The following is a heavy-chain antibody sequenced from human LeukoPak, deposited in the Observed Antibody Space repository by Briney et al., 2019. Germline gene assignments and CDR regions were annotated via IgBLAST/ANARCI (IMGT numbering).Heavy chain of an antibody. CDR1: GVTFSTYW. CDR3: VRKMYSSRWYLDY. Sequence: GGCRRLSCAAAGVTFSTYWMSWVRQAQGEGREWVANIQQYAGEKYYVDSVHRRFTISRANANNSLYLQMNSLRADDTAVYYCVRKMYSSRWYLDYRGQGTLAPVS. V-gene: IGHV3-7*01. J-gene: IGHJ4*02. D-gene: IGHD6-19*01. CDR2: IQQYAGEK.